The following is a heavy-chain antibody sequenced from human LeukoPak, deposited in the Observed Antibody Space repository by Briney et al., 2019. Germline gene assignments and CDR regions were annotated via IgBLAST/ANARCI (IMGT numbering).Heavy chain of an antibody. Sequence: ASAKISCKASGGTFSSYAISWVRQAPGQGLEWMGGIIPIFGTANYAQKFRGRVTITADKSTRTAYMELSSLRSEDTAVYYCARVLRGLGTFDYWGQGTLVTVSS. J-gene: IGHJ4*02. V-gene: IGHV1-69*06. CDR2: IIPIFGTA. CDR3: ARVLRGLGTFDY. D-gene: IGHD3-16*01. CDR1: GGTFSSYA.